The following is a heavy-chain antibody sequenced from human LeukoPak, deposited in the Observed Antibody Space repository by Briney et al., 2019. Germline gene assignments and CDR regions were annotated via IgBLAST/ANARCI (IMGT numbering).Heavy chain of an antibody. D-gene: IGHD3-22*01. Sequence: GGSLRLSCAASGFTFSSYEMNWVRQAPGKGLEWVSYISSSGSTIYYADSVKGRFTISRDNAKNSLYLQMNSLRAEDTAVYYCARNYYDSSAYDALDIWGQGTMVTVSS. CDR3: ARNYYDSSAYDALDI. CDR1: GFTFSSYE. CDR2: ISSSGSTI. V-gene: IGHV3-48*03. J-gene: IGHJ3*02.